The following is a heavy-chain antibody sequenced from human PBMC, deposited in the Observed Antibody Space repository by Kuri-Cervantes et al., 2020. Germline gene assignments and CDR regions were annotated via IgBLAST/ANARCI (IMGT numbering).Heavy chain of an antibody. V-gene: IGHV3-7*01. D-gene: IGHD3-3*01. J-gene: IGHJ6*02. Sequence: GESLKISCAASGFTFSSYWMSWVRQAPGKGLEWVANIKQDGSEKYYADSVKGRFTISRDNSKNTLYLQMNSLRAEDTAVYYCAKGIVDYDFWSGYLGYYYYYGMDVWGQGTTVTVSS. CDR1: GFTFSSYW. CDR3: AKGIVDYDFWSGYLGYYYYYGMDV. CDR2: IKQDGSEK.